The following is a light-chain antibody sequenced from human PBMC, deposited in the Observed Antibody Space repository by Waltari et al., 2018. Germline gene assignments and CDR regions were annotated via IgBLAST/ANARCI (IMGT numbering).Light chain of an antibody. V-gene: IGKV3-15*01. J-gene: IGKJ2*01. CDR2: GAS. Sequence: IVMTQSPATLSVSPGDRVTLSCRASQSVGSSLAWYQQKPGQGPSLLIYGASTRATGIPARFSGTGSGTQFTLTISSLQSTDFAVYYCQQYDNWPPRYTFGQGTKLEIK. CDR3: QQYDNWPPRYT. CDR1: QSVGSS.